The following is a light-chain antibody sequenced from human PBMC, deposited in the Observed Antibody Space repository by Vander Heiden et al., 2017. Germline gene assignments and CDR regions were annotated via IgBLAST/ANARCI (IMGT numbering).Light chain of an antibody. CDR1: QSVSSSY. J-gene: IGKJ1*01. CDR2: GAS. V-gene: IGKV3-20*01. Sequence: EIVLTQSPGTLSLSPGERATLSCRASQSVSSSYLAWYQQKPGQAPRLLIYGASSRATGIPDRFSGSGSGTDFTLTISRLEPEDFAVYYCQQYGSSPPRTFGQGTKVXIK. CDR3: QQYGSSPPRT.